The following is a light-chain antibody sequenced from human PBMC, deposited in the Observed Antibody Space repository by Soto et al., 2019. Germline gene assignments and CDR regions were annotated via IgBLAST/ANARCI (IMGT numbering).Light chain of an antibody. V-gene: IGLV2-14*01. CDR3: SSYAITRTWL. CDR2: EVS. CDR1: SSDVGGYNY. Sequence: QSALTQPASVSGSPGQSITISCTGTSSDVGGYNYVSWYQQHPGKAPKLMIYEVSYRPSGVSNRFSGSKSVNTASLTISGLQAEDEADYYCSSYAITRTWLFGGGTQLTVL. J-gene: IGLJ7*01.